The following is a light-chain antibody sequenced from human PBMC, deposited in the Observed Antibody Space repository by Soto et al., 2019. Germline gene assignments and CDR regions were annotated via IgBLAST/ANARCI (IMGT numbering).Light chain of an antibody. CDR3: SSYTSSTTNV. J-gene: IGLJ1*01. Sequence: QSALTQPASVSGSPGQSITISCTGTSSDIGGYNYVSWYQQHPGKAPKVIIYEVNNRPSGVSNRFSGSKSGNTASLTISGLQAEDEADYYCSSYTSSTTNVFGTGTRSPS. CDR1: SSDIGGYNY. CDR2: EVN. V-gene: IGLV2-14*01.